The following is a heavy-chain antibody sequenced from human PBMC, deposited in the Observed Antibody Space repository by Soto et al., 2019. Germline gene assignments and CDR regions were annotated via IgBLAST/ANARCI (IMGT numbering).Heavy chain of an antibody. CDR2: IKQDGSTK. CDR3: AGIGYSSSSFDY. CDR1: GFTFTNYW. V-gene: IGHV3-7*01. J-gene: IGHJ4*02. Sequence: EVQLVESGGGLVQPGGSLRLSCAASGFTFTNYWMTWARQAPGKGLEWVANIKQDGSTKYYVDSVKGRFTISRDNAKNSLYLQIDSLRAEDTAVYFCAGIGYSSSSFDYWGQGTLVIVSS. D-gene: IGHD6-6*01.